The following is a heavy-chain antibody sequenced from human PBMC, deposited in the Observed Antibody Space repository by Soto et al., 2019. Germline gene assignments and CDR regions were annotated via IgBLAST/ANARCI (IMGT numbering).Heavy chain of an antibody. CDR1: PFPFDVYS. CDR3: ARDRGSSGMFELDV. D-gene: IGHD6-19*01. CDR2: IRHTTSAT. V-gene: IGHV3-48*02. J-gene: IGHJ3*01. Sequence: PRGSLVLSSVASPFPFDVYSMHWVRQAPGKGLEWVSYIRHTTSATFYADAVKGRFTISRDNRKNSLFLQMNSLRDDDTGVYFCARDRGSSGMFELDVWGPGTLVTVSS.